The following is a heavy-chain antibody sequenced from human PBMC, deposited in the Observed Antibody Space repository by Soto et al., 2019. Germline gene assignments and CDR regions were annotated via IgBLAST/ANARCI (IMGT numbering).Heavy chain of an antibody. V-gene: IGHV4-4*07. J-gene: IGHJ6*02. CDR2: IDSSGSI. Sequence: SETLSLTCTVSAGSISDYYCNWIRQPAGKGLEWIGRIDSSGSINYSPSLKSRVTMSVDTSKNQFSLKLSSVTAADAAVLYCATIGVSGFLGVCGQGNTVTVS. D-gene: IGHD3-10*01. CDR3: ATIGVSGFLGV. CDR1: AGSISDYY.